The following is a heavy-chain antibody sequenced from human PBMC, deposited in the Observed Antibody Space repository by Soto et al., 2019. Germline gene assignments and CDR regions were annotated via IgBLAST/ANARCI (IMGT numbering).Heavy chain of an antibody. V-gene: IGHV1-3*01. CDR2: INAGNGNT. Sequence: ASVKVSCKASGYTFTSYAMHWVRQAPGQRLEWMGWINAGNGNTKYSQKFQGRVTITRDTSASTAYMELSSLRSEDTAVYYCATEPIGDRAPFDYWGQGTLVTVSS. CDR1: GYTFTSYA. D-gene: IGHD1-26*01. J-gene: IGHJ4*02. CDR3: ATEPIGDRAPFDY.